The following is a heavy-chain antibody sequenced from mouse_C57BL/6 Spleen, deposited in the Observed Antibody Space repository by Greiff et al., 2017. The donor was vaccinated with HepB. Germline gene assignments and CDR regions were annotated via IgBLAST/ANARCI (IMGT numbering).Heavy chain of an antibody. V-gene: IGHV1-82*01. Sequence: QVQLQQSGPELVKPGASVKISCKASGYAFSSSWMNWVKQRPGKGLEWIGRIYPGDGDTNYNGKFKGKATLTADKSSSTAYMQLSSLTSEDSAVYFCARGPIYYGNYGGYWYFDVWGTGTTVTVAS. J-gene: IGHJ1*03. D-gene: IGHD2-1*01. CDR1: GYAFSSSW. CDR3: ARGPIYYGNYGGYWYFDV. CDR2: IYPGDGDT.